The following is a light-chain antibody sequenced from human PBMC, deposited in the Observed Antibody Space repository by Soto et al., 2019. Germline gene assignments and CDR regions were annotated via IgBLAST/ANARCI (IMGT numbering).Light chain of an antibody. CDR3: QQLQSYPFT. J-gene: IGKJ3*01. CDR1: QGISSF. CDR2: AAS. V-gene: IGKV1-9*01. Sequence: DIQLTQSPSFVSASVGDRVTITCRASQGISSFLAWYQQKPERAPNLLIYAASTVQSGVPSRFSGSGSGTDFALTISSLQPEDFATYYCQQLQSYPFTFGPGTKVDI.